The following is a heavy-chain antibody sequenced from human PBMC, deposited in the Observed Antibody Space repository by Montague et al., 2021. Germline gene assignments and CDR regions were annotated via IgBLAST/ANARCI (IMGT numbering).Heavy chain of an antibody. CDR1: GFTFSLYA. V-gene: IGHV3-23*01. D-gene: IGHD6-13*01. CDR2: INGFGTNT. CDR3: AKDSVGSWAAPYYYYMDV. Sequence: SLRLSCAASGFTFSLYAMSWVRQAPGKGLEWVSRINGFGTNTYYADSVKGRFTISRDNSKNTLDLQMNSLRAEDTAVYYCAKDSVGSWAAPYYYYMDVWGKGTTVTVSS. J-gene: IGHJ6*03.